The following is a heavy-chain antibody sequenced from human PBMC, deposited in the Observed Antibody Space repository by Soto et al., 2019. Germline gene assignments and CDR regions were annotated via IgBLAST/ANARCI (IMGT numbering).Heavy chain of an antibody. CDR1: GYTFTSYY. Sequence: GASVKVSCKASGYTFTSYYMHWVRQAPGHRLEWMGVVNPSGGSTTYPQKFQGRVTMTEDTSTDTAYMELSSLRSEDTAVYYCATTKSYYDFWSGYYNRWFDPWGQGTLVTVSS. V-gene: IGHV1-46*01. D-gene: IGHD3-3*01. CDR3: ATTKSYYDFWSGYYNRWFDP. CDR2: VNPSGGST. J-gene: IGHJ5*02.